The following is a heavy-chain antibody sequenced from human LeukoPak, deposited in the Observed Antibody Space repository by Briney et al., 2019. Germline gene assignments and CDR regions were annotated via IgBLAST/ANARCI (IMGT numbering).Heavy chain of an antibody. CDR2: ISGYSGNT. J-gene: IGHJ4*02. Sequence: GASVKVSCKASGYSFTSCGITWVRQAPGQGLEWMGWISGYSGNTNYAQKLQGRVTMTTDTSTSTAYMELRSLRSDDTAVYYCARGGLSSTRKTSFDYWGQGTLVTVSS. CDR1: GYSFTSCG. D-gene: IGHD2-2*01. CDR3: ARGGLSSTRKTSFDY. V-gene: IGHV1-18*01.